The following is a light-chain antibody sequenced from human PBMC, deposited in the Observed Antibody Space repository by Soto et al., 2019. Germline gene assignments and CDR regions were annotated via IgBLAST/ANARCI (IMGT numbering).Light chain of an antibody. Sequence: EIVWTQSPGTLSLSPGERATLSCRASQSVSSNCLAWYQHKPGQAPRLLIYGASSRATGIPDRFSGSGSGTDFTLTISRLEPEDFAVYYCQHYGSSRTFGQGTKVEIK. CDR2: GAS. CDR1: QSVSSNC. J-gene: IGKJ1*01. V-gene: IGKV3-20*01. CDR3: QHYGSSRT.